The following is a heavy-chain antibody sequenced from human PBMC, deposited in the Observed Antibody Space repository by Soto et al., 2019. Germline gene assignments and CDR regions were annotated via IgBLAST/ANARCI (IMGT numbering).Heavy chain of an antibody. Sequence: LRLSCSVSGFTFNDYAMSWVRQAPGKGLEWVSVIYSGGSTYYADSVKGRFTISRDNSKNTLYLQMNSLRAEDAAVYYCARDQAYTAMGYWGQGTLVTVSS. CDR1: GFTFNDYA. D-gene: IGHD5-18*01. CDR3: ARDQAYTAMGY. CDR2: IYSGGST. J-gene: IGHJ4*02. V-gene: IGHV3-53*01.